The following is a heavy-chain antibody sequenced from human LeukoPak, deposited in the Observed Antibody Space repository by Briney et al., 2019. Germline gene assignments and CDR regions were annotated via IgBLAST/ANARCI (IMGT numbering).Heavy chain of an antibody. CDR1: GGSISSYY. V-gene: IGHV4-59*08. J-gene: IGHJ6*02. CDR3: ARLPYYYGMDV. CDR2: IYYSGST. Sequence: SETLSLTCTVFGGSISSYYWSWIRQPPGKGLEWIGYIYYSGSTNYNPSLKSRVTISVYTSKNQFSLKLSSVTAADTAVYYCARLPYYYGMDVWGQGTTVTVSS.